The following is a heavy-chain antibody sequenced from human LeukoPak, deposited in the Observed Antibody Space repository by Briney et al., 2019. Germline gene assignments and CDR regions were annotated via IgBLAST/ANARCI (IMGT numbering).Heavy chain of an antibody. CDR1: GFTFSSYA. V-gene: IGHV3-23*01. D-gene: IGHD3-22*01. CDR2: ISGSGGST. J-gene: IGHJ4*02. CDR3: AKGGKYYYDSSGYSQD. Sequence: GGSLRLSCAASGFTFSSYAMSWVRQAPGKGLEWVSAISGSGGSTYYADSVKGRFTISRDNSKNTLYLQMNSLRCEDTAVYYCAKGGKYYYDSSGYSQDWGQGTLVTVSS.